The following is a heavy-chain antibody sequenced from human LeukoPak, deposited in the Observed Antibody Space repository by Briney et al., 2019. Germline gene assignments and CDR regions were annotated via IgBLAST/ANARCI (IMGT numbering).Heavy chain of an antibody. CDR2: IYYSGST. CDR1: GGPSGCGVYY. V-gene: IGHV4-30-4*01. J-gene: IGHJ3*02. CDR3: ASSSTDYYDSSGYGAFDI. Sequence: PSETLSLTCTVSGGPSGCGVYYGSWFRRPPGKAWEGIGNIYYSGSTYYNPSLKSRVTISVDTSKNQFSLKLSSVTAADTAVYYCASSSTDYYDSSGYGAFDIWGQGTMVTVSS. D-gene: IGHD3-22*01.